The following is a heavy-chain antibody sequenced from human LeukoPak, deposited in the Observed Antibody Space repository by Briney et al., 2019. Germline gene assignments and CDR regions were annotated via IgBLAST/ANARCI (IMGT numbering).Heavy chain of an antibody. Sequence: ASVKVSCKASGHTFTGYYMHWVRQAPGQGLEWMGWINPNSGGTNYAQNFQGRVTMTRDTSISTAYMELSRLRSDDTAVYYCARGHDYGDYEGAFDIWGHRTIVSVSS. CDR1: GHTFTGYY. CDR3: ARGHDYGDYEGAFDI. V-gene: IGHV1-2*02. D-gene: IGHD4-17*01. J-gene: IGHJ3*02. CDR2: INPNSGGT.